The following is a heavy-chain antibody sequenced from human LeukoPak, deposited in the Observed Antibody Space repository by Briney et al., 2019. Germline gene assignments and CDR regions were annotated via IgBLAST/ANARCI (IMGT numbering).Heavy chain of an antibody. D-gene: IGHD6-19*01. V-gene: IGHV3-23*01. CDR3: AKGPQHQYSSGWYLVDY. Sequence: PGGSLRLSCAASRFTFSSYAMSGVRQAPGEWLEWVSAITGSGYSTYYADSVRGRFTISRDNSKNTMYLQMNSLRAEDTAVYYCAKGPQHQYSSGWYLVDYWGQGTLVTVSS. CDR1: RFTFSSYA. CDR2: ITGSGYST. J-gene: IGHJ4*02.